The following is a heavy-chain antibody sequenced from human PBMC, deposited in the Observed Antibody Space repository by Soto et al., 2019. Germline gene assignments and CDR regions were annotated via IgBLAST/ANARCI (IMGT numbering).Heavy chain of an antibody. Sequence: PGGSLRLSCAASGSTFSSYGMHWVRQAPGKGLEWVAVISYDGSNKYYADSVKGRFTISRDNSKNTLYLQMNSLRAEDTAVYYCAKQRVRGVIMRYNWFDPWGQGTLVTVSS. V-gene: IGHV3-30*18. D-gene: IGHD3-10*01. CDR2: ISYDGSNK. CDR1: GSTFSSYG. CDR3: AKQRVRGVIMRYNWFDP. J-gene: IGHJ5*02.